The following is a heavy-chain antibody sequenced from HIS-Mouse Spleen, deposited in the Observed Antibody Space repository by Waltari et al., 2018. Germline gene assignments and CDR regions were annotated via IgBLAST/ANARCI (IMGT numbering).Heavy chain of an antibody. CDR3: AREIPYSSSWYDWYFDL. CDR2: IYYSGST. J-gene: IGHJ2*01. V-gene: IGHV4-39*07. Sequence: QLQLQESGPGLVKPSETLSLTCTVSGGSISSSSYSWVWIRQPPGKGLEWIGSIYYSGSTYYNPSLKSRVTISVDTSKNQFSLKLSSVTAADTAVYYCAREIPYSSSWYDWYFDLWGRGTLVTVSS. D-gene: IGHD6-13*01. CDR1: GGSISSSSYS.